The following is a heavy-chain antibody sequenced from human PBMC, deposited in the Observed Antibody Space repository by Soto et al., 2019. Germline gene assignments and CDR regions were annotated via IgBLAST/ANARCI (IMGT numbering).Heavy chain of an antibody. Sequence: EVQLVESGGGLVQPGGSVRISCAASGFTFSNYWMHWVRQTPGKGLVWVSRVGSDGRGATYADSVKGRFTISRDNAKNTLYLQMDSLRVEDTAVYHCARDGLMHGPDMDQWGQGILVPVSS. J-gene: IGHJ4*02. D-gene: IGHD3-16*01. CDR1: GFTFSNYW. CDR3: ARDGLMHGPDMDQ. CDR2: VGSDGRGA. V-gene: IGHV3-74*01.